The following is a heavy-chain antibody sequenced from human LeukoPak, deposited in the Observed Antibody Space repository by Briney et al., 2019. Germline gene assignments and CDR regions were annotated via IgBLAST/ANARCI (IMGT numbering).Heavy chain of an antibody. D-gene: IGHD2-2*01. V-gene: IGHV4-61*02. Sequence: SETLSLTCTVSGGSISSGTYYWTWIRQPAGKGLEWIGRIYTSGSTNYNPSLKSRVTISVDTSKNQFSLKLSSVTAADTAVYYCASLTVHCSSTSCPDYWGQGTLVTVSS. CDR3: ASLTVHCSSTSCPDY. CDR2: IYTSGST. CDR1: GGSISSGTYY. J-gene: IGHJ4*02.